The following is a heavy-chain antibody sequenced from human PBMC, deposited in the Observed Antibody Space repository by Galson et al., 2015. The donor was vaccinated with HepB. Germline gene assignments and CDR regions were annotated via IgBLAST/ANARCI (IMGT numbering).Heavy chain of an antibody. D-gene: IGHD5-18*01. CDR2: IHRGGST. Sequence: SLRLSCAASGFTASNNYMSWVRQAPGKGLEWVSGIHRGGSTYYADSVKGRFTISRDNSKNTLYLQMNSLKTDDPAVYYCARDFRYSHGYHHYYYYGMDVWGQGTTVTVSS. CDR3: ARDFRYSHGYHHYYYYGMDV. V-gene: IGHV3-66*02. J-gene: IGHJ6*02. CDR1: GFTASNNY.